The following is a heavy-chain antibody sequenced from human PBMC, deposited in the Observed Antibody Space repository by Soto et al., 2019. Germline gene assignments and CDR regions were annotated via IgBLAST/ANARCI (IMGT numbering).Heavy chain of an antibody. D-gene: IGHD1-26*01. CDR1: GETFTSQW. CDR3: VRAGLVGATSLSNAWFDP. V-gene: IGHV5-51*01. Sequence: EPLKRSYKRSGETFTSQWNIWVRQMPGKGLEWMGIIYPGDSDTRYSPSFQGQVIISADKSITTAYLQWSSLEASDTAMYYCVRAGLVGATSLSNAWFDPWGQGTVVPVSS. J-gene: IGHJ5*02. CDR2: IYPGDSDT.